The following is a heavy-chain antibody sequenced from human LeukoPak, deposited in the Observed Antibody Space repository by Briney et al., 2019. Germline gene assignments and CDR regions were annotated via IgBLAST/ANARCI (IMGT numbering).Heavy chain of an antibody. CDR3: ARVHIAARNPYMDV. D-gene: IGHD6-6*01. CDR2: INSDGSST. V-gene: IGHV3-74*01. Sequence: PGGSLRLSCAASGFTFSSYWMHWVRQAPGKGLVWVSRINSDGSSTSYADSVKGRFTISRDNAKNTLYLQMNSLRAEDTAVYYCARVHIAARNPYMDVWGKGTTVTVSS. J-gene: IGHJ6*03. CDR1: GFTFSSYW.